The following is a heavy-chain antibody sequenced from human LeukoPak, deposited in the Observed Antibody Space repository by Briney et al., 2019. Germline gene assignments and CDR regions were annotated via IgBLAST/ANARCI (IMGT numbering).Heavy chain of an antibody. V-gene: IGHV3-23*01. D-gene: IGHD4-17*01. J-gene: IGHJ6*04. Sequence: PGGSLRLSCAASGFTFSDYYMSWIRQAPGKGLEWVSAISGSGGSTYYADSVKGRFTISRDNSKNTLYLQMNSLRAEDTAVYYCAKLLYGDYADGMDVWGKGTTVTVSS. CDR3: AKLLYGDYADGMDV. CDR1: GFTFSDYY. CDR2: ISGSGGST.